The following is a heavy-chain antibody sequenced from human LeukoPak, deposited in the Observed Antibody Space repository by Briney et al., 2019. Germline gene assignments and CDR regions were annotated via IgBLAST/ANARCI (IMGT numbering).Heavy chain of an antibody. CDR3: ARGLWFGEYYFDY. V-gene: IGHV4-38-2*02. Sequence: SETLSLTCTVSGGSISSYYWGWIRQPPGKGLEWIGTIYHSGSTYYNPSLKSRVTISVDTSKNQFSLKLSSVTAADTAVYYCARGLWFGEYYFDYWGQGTLVTVSS. CDR1: GGSISSYY. CDR2: IYHSGST. D-gene: IGHD3-10*01. J-gene: IGHJ4*02.